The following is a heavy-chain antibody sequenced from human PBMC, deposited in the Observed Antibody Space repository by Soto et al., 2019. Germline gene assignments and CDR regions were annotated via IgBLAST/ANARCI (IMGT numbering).Heavy chain of an antibody. CDR1: GGTFSSYA. Sequence: QVQLVQSGAEVKKPGSSVKVSCKASGGTFSSYAISWVRQAPGQGLEWMGGIIPIFGTANYAQKFQGRVTITADESTSTAYMELSSLRSEDTAVDYCASVAAAGPYYYYYGMDVWGQGTTVTGSS. CDR2: IIPIFGTA. J-gene: IGHJ6*02. V-gene: IGHV1-69*12. CDR3: ASVAAAGPYYYYYGMDV. D-gene: IGHD6-13*01.